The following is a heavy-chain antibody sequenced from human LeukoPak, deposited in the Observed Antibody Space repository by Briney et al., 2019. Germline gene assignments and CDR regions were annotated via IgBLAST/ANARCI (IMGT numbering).Heavy chain of an antibody. V-gene: IGHV4-4*02. Sequence: SGTLSLPCAVSGASIDSHSWWSWVRQPPGKGLEWIGEIYHSGGANYKPSLKSRVTMSVDTSKNHFSLKLTSVTAADTAVYYCAYNRNFALDNWGQGTLVTVSS. CDR1: GASIDSHSW. J-gene: IGHJ4*02. D-gene: IGHD1-14*01. CDR3: AYNRNFALDN. CDR2: IYHSGGA.